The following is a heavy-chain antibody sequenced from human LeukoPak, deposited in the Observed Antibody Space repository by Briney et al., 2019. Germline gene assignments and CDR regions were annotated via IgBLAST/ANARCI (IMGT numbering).Heavy chain of an antibody. D-gene: IGHD3-22*01. CDR3: ARDQDYYDSRALDY. V-gene: IGHV3-23*01. J-gene: IGHJ4*02. Sequence: GGSLRLSCAASGFTFGSYAMSWVRQAPGKGLEWVSAISGSGGSTYYADSVKGRFTISRDNSKNTLYLQMNSLRAEDTAVYYCARDQDYYDSRALDYWGQGTLVTVSS. CDR2: ISGSGGST. CDR1: GFTFGSYA.